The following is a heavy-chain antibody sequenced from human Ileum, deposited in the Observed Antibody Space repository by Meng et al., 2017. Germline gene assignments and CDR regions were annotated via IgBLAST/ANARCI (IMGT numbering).Heavy chain of an antibody. J-gene: IGHJ4*02. CDR3: AKATYLGSGYYFDY. CDR2: IYSSGRT. Sequence: QVELQESGPGLGKTSQTLALTCAVSGDSINRGDHSWTWIRQPPGKGPEWMGYIYSSGRTYYTPSLKGRLTISADTSQSTFSLKLNSVTATDTAVYFCAKATYLGSGYYFDYWGQGALVTVSS. D-gene: IGHD3-10*01. V-gene: IGHV4-30-4*01. CDR1: GDSINRGDHS.